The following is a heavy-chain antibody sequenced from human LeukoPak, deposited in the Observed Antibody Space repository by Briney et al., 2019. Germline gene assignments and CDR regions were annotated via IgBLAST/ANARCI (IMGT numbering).Heavy chain of an antibody. CDR1: GYTFTGYY. Sequence: ASVKISCKASGYTFTGYYMHWVRQAPGQGLEWMGRINPNSGGTNYAQKFQGRVTMTRDTSISTAYMELSRLRSDDTAVYYCARSNYYGSGSYYNWGQGTLVTVSS. D-gene: IGHD3-10*01. CDR3: ARSNYYGSGSYYN. CDR2: INPNSGGT. V-gene: IGHV1-2*06. J-gene: IGHJ4*02.